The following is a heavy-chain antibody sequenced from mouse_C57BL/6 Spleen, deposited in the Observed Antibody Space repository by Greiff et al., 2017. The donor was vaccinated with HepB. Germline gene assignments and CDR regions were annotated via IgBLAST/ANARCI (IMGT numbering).Heavy chain of an antibody. Sequence: EVQLQESGTVLARPGASVKMSCKTSGYTFTSYWMHWVKQRPGQGLEWIGAIYPGNSDTSYNQKFKGKAKLTAVTSASTAYMELSSLTNEDSAVYYCTRPKSSSEFAYWGQGTLVTVSA. J-gene: IGHJ3*01. CDR1: GYTFTSYW. CDR3: TRPKSSSEFAY. V-gene: IGHV1-5*01. CDR2: IYPGNSDT. D-gene: IGHD1-1*01.